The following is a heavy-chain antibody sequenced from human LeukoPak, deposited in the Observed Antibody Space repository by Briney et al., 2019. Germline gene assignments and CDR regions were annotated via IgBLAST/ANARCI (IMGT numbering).Heavy chain of an antibody. CDR3: AKSIWFGELHFDY. V-gene: IGHV3-23*01. CDR1: GFTFSSNA. Sequence: GGSLRLSCGASGFTFSSNAMSWVRQAPGKGLEWVSGLSASGGSTYYADSVKGRFTISRDNSKNTLYLQMNSLRAEDTAVYYCAKSIWFGELHFDYWGQGTLVTVSS. J-gene: IGHJ4*02. D-gene: IGHD3-10*01. CDR2: LSASGGST.